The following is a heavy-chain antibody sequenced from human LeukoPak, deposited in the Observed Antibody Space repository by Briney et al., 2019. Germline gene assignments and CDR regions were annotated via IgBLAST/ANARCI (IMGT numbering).Heavy chain of an antibody. V-gene: IGHV3-11*01. Sequence: GGSLRLSCAASGFTFSDSYMTWFRQAPGKGLEWVSYISGSGTAIYYADSVKGRFTVSGDNAKNSLYLQMNSLRAEDTAVYYCATGGSGYHSSENDYWGQGTLVTVSS. D-gene: IGHD6-19*01. CDR1: GFTFSDSY. J-gene: IGHJ4*02. CDR2: ISGSGTAI. CDR3: ATGGSGYHSSENDY.